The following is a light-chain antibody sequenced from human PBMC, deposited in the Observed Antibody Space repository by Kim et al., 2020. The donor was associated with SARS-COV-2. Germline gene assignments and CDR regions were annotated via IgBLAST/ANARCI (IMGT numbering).Light chain of an antibody. J-gene: IGKJ1*01. Sequence: ATISCKSSQSVLYNSNNKNYLAWYQQKPGQSPKLLIYWASTRESGVPDRFIGSGSGTDFTLTISKFQAEDVAVYYCQQYHNTLWTFGQGTKVDIK. CDR2: WAS. V-gene: IGKV4-1*01. CDR1: QSVLYNSNNKNY. CDR3: QQYHNTLWT.